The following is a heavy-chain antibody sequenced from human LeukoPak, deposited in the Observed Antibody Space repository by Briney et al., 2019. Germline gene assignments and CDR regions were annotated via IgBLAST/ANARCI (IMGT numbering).Heavy chain of an antibody. CDR2: ISWNSGSI. CDR1: GFTFDDYA. V-gene: IGHV3-9*03. Sequence: GGSLRLSCAASGFTFDDYAMHWVRQAPGKGLGWVSGISWNSGSIGYADSVKGRFTISRDNAKNSLYLQMNSLRAEDMALYYCAKDGAGDYVWGSLFDYWGQGTLVTVSS. CDR3: AKDGAGDYVWGSLFDY. J-gene: IGHJ4*02. D-gene: IGHD3-16*01.